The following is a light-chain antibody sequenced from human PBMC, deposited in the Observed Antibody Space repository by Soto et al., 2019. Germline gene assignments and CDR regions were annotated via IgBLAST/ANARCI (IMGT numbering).Light chain of an antibody. J-gene: IGLJ1*01. CDR2: DVS. Sequence: QSALTQPASVSGSPGQSITISCTGTSSDVVGYNYVSWYQQHPGKAPKLMIYDVSNRPSGVSNRFSGSKSGNTASLTISGLQAEDEADYYCSSYTSSSTLLYVFGPGTKVTVL. CDR1: SSDVVGYNY. CDR3: SSYTSSSTLLYV. V-gene: IGLV2-14*01.